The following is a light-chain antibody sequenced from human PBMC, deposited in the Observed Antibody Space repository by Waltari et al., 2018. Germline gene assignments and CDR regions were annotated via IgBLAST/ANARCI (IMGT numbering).Light chain of an antibody. J-gene: IGKJ5*01. CDR3: QQYNTGPIT. CDR2: DAS. Sequence: DIQLTQSPSSLSPSVGDRVTFTCPASQNVHNYLIWYQQKSGKAPRLLIYDASTLETGVPSRFGGSGSGTDFTLTISSLQPEDVATYYCQQYNTGPITFGQGTRLQIK. V-gene: IGKV1-33*01. CDR1: QNVHNY.